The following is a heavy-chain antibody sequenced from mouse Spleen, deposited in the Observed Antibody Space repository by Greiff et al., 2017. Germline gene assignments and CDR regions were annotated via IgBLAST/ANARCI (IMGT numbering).Heavy chain of an antibody. Sequence: VQLVESGPGLVQPSQSLSITCTVSGFSLTSYGVHWVRQSPGKGLEWLGVIWSGGSTDYNAAFISRLSISKDNSKSQVFFKMNSLQADDTAIYYCASSTMITTTGYYYAMDYWGQGTSVTVSS. J-gene: IGHJ4*01. CDR2: IWSGGST. CDR3: ASSTMITTTGYYYAMDY. V-gene: IGHV2-2*01. D-gene: IGHD2-4*01. CDR1: GFSLTSYG.